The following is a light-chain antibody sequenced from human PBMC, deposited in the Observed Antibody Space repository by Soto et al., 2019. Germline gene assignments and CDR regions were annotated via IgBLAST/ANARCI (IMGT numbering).Light chain of an antibody. CDR1: QTISNY. V-gene: IGKV1-39*01. J-gene: IGKJ1*01. CDR3: QHSYTNPRT. Sequence: DIQMTQSPSSLSASVGDRVTITCRASQTISNYLNWYQQKPGKAPKLLMYGASNLQSGVPTRFSGSGSATAFTLTISSLQPEDFATYYCQHSYTNPRTFGQGTKVE. CDR2: GAS.